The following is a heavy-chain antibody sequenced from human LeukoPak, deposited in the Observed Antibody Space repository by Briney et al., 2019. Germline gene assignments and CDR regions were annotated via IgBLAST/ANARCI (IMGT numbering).Heavy chain of an antibody. CDR2: ISSSGSTI. V-gene: IGHV3-48*03. J-gene: IGHJ4*02. D-gene: IGHD5-12*01. CDR3: ARGVDDSGYDLDYFDY. Sequence: PGRSLRLSCAASGFTFSSYEMNWVRQAPGKGLEWVSYISSSGSTIYCADSVKGRFTISRDNAKNSLYLQMNSLRAEDTAVYYCARGVDDSGYDLDYFDYWGQGTLVTVSS. CDR1: GFTFSSYE.